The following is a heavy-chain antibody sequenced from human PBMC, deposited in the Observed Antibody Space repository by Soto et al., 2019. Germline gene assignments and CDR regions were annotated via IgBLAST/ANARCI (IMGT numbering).Heavy chain of an antibody. CDR3: AREGFRYFDL. CDR1: GYTLTRYG. V-gene: IGHV1-18*01. CDR2: ISAYTANT. D-gene: IGHD3-3*01. Sequence: QVHLVQSGAEVKKPGASVKVSCKASGYTLTRYGITWVRQAPGQGLEWMGSISAYTANTNYAQKLQGRVTMTTDTSTSTSYMESRSLTSDDTAVYYCAREGFRYFDLCGRGTLVSVSS. J-gene: IGHJ2*01.